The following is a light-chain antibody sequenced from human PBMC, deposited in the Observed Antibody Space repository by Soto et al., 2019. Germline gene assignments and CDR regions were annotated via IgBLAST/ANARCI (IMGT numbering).Light chain of an antibody. V-gene: IGKV3-15*01. Sequence: EIVMTQSPATLSVSPGERATLSCRASQSVSSNLAWYQQKPGQAPRLLIYGASTRAPGIPARFSGSGFGKEFTLTISSLQSEDFAVYYCQQYNNWLTWTFGQGTKVEIK. CDR3: QQYNNWLTWT. CDR2: GAS. CDR1: QSVSSN. J-gene: IGKJ1*01.